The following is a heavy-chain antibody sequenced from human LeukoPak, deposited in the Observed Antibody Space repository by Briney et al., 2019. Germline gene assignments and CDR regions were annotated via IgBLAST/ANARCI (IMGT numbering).Heavy chain of an antibody. CDR3: ASIRWLYYDAFDI. V-gene: IGHV3-21*01. J-gene: IGHJ3*02. CDR2: ISSSSSYL. Sequence: GGSLRLSCAGSGFTFSSYSMNWVPQAPGKGLKWVSSISSSSSYLYYADSVKVRFTISRDKDKNSLYLQMNSVRAEDTDVYYCASIRWLYYDAFDIWGQGTMVT. CDR1: GFTFSSYS. D-gene: IGHD4-23*01.